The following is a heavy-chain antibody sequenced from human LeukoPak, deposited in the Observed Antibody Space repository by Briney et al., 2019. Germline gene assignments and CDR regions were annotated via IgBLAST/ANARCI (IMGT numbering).Heavy chain of an antibody. CDR2: IYPGDSDT. CDR3: ARPATPSPYGGNLYFDY. CDR1: GYSFTSYW. Sequence: GESLKISCKGSGYSFTSYWIGWVRQMPGKGLEWMGFIYPGDSDTKYSPSFQGQVIISADKSISTAYLQWSSLKASDTAMYYCARPATPSPYGGNLYFDYWGQGTLVTVSS. V-gene: IGHV5-51*01. D-gene: IGHD4-23*01. J-gene: IGHJ4*02.